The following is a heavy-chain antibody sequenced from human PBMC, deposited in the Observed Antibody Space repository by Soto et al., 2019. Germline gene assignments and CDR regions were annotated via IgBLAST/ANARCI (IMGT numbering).Heavy chain of an antibody. CDR2: ISQNGDS. CDR1: SYSFGSGY. D-gene: IGHD6-13*01. V-gene: IGHV4-38-2*01. Sequence: SETLSLTCALSSYSFGSGYWAWLRQSPGKGLEWFGTISQNGDSFYNPSLRSRVAMSIDASRNQFSLRLNSVTAADTAVYYCASTEQPAAGTHNWFDPWGQGTLVTVSS. J-gene: IGHJ5*02. CDR3: ASTEQPAAGTHNWFDP.